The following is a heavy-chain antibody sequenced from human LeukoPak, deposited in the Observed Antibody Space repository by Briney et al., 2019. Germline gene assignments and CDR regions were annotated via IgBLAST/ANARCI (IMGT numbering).Heavy chain of an antibody. CDR2: INTNTGNP. J-gene: IGHJ5*02. CDR3: AREATVPGYSSGWYSSLKTLDWFDP. CDR1: GYTFTSYA. Sequence: ASVKVSCKASGYTFTSYAMNWVRQAPGQGLEWMGWINTNTGNPTYAQGFTGRFVFSLDTSVSTAYLQISSLKAEDTAVYYCAREATVPGYSSGWYSSLKTLDWFDPWGQGTLVTVSS. V-gene: IGHV7-4-1*02. D-gene: IGHD6-19*01.